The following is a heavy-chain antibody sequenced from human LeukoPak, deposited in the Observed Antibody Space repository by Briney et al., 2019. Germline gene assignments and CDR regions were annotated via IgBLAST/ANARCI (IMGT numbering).Heavy chain of an antibody. V-gene: IGHV1-18*01. CDR1: GYTFTRYG. Sequence: GASVKVSCKASGYTFTRYGISWVRQAPGQGLEWMGWIGAYDGNTNYAQKLQGRVTMTTDTSTSTAYMELRSLRSDDTAVFYCARGPSYYDRSGYYYGFDYWGQGTLVTVSS. J-gene: IGHJ4*02. D-gene: IGHD3-22*01. CDR2: IGAYDGNT. CDR3: ARGPSYYDRSGYYYGFDY.